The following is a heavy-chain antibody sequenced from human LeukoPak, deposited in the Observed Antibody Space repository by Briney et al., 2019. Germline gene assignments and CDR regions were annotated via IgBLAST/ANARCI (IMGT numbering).Heavy chain of an antibody. CDR2: IISSGGVT. Sequence: GGSLRLSCAASGFAFSSYAMSWVRQAPGKGLEWVASIISSGGVTYYADSLKGRFTISRDNSKNTVHLQMDSLRPEDSAVYYCAKNAGYSYGLYYFDYWGQGTLVTVSS. V-gene: IGHV3-23*01. CDR1: GFAFSSYA. CDR3: AKNAGYSYGLYYFDY. J-gene: IGHJ4*02. D-gene: IGHD5-18*01.